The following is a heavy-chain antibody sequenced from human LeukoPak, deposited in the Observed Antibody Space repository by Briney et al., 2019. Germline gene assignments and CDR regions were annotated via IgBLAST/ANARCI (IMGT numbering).Heavy chain of an antibody. D-gene: IGHD4-17*01. CDR2: ISFDGNND. J-gene: IGHJ1*01. V-gene: IGHV3-30-3*01. Sequence: GGSLRLSCAASGFNFNNFAKHWVRQAPGKGLEWVAVISFDGNNDHYADSVKGRFTLSRDNSKNKVYLQMSSLRTEDTAVYYCARLRPSRWGQGTLVTVSS. CDR1: GFNFNNFA. CDR3: ARLRPSR.